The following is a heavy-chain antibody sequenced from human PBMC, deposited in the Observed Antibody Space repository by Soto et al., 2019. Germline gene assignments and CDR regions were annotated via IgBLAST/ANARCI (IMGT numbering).Heavy chain of an antibody. CDR3: ARYDTPGHFDY. CDR1: GFTFSSYA. CDR2: ISYDGSNK. V-gene: IGHV3-30-3*01. D-gene: IGHD1-1*01. J-gene: IGHJ4*02. Sequence: PGGSLRLSCAASGFTFSSYAMHWVRQAPGKGLEWVAVISYDGSNKYYADSVKGRFTISRDNSKNTLYLQMNSLRAEDTAVYYCARYDTPGHFDYWGQGTLVTVSS.